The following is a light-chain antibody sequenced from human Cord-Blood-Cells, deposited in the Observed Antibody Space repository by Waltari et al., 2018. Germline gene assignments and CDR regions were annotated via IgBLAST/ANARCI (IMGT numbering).Light chain of an antibody. CDR3: SSYTSSSTV. CDR2: DVS. Sequence: QSALTQPASVSGSPGQSITISCTGTSRDVGGYNYVSWYQQHPCKAPILMIYDVSNRASGVSNHFSGSKSGDAASLTISGLQAEDETDYYCSSYTSSSTVFGTGTKVTVL. CDR1: SRDVGGYNY. V-gene: IGLV2-14*01. J-gene: IGLJ1*01.